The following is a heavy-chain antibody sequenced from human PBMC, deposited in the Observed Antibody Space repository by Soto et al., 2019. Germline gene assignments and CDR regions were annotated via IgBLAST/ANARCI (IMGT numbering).Heavy chain of an antibody. V-gene: IGHV3-11*01. D-gene: IGHD3-22*01. J-gene: IGHJ3*02. CDR2: ISSSGSTI. CDR3: ARDVRITMIVVVSRAFDI. CDR1: RFTFSDYY. Sequence: GGTLRLSCAASRFTFSDYYMSWCRQAPGKGLEWVSYISSSGSTIYYADSVKGRFTISRDNAQNSLYLQMNSLRAEDTAVYYCARDVRITMIVVVSRAFDIWGKGTMVTVS.